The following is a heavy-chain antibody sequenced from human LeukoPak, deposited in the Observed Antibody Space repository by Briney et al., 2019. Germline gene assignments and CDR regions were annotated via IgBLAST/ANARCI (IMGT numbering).Heavy chain of an antibody. CDR2: FDPEEGET. V-gene: IGHV1-24*01. CDR3: ATTDAGYFDY. J-gene: IGHJ4*02. CDR1: GYTLTELS. Sequence: ASVKVSCKVSGYTLTELSMLWVRQAPGKGLECRGGFDPEEGETIYAQKFQGSVTMTENTSTDTAFMELSSLRSEDTAVYYCATTDAGYFDYWGQGTLVTVSS.